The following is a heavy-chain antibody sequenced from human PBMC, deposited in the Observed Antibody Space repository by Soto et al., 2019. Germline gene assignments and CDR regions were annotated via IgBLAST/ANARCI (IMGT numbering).Heavy chain of an antibody. CDR3: VRHATDHTAYYYSSMDV. CDR1: GDSITTSGYY. V-gene: IGHV4-39*01. D-gene: IGHD2-21*02. Sequence: SETLSLTCTVSGDSITTSGYYWGWIRQPPGKGLGWIGSIYSSASSSYNPSLSSRVTRSLDTAKNQIYLKVNSVTAADTAAHYCVRHATDHTAYYYSSMDVWGQGTTVTVSS. J-gene: IGHJ6*02. CDR2: IYSSASS.